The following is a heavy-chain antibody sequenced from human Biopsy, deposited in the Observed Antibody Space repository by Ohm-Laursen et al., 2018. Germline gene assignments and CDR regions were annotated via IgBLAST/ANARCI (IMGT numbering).Heavy chain of an antibody. CDR3: ARGRSMDV. Sequence: SLRLSCTASGFTFSRSVMHWVRQAPGKGLMWVSRIHGDERSATYAEPVKGRFTISRDNAKNTLHLQMNSLRAEDTAVHYCARGRSMDVWGQGTTVTVSS. CDR2: IHGDERSA. V-gene: IGHV3-74*03. CDR1: GFTFSRSV. J-gene: IGHJ6*02.